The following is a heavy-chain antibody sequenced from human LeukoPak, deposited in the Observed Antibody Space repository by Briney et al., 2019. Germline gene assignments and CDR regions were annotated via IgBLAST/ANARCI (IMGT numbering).Heavy chain of an antibody. V-gene: IGHV3-33*01. D-gene: IGHD2-2*01. CDR2: IWFDGSNK. Sequence: GGSLRLSCAASGFTFSTSGMHWVRQAPGKGLEWVAVIWFDGSNKHYADSVKGRFTISRDNPENTLYLQMNSLRAEDTAVYYCARDPSYCSSTSCYVGSPLYYYYPMDVWGQGTTVTVSS. J-gene: IGHJ6*02. CDR3: ARDPSYCSSTSCYVGSPLYYYYPMDV. CDR1: GFTFSTSG.